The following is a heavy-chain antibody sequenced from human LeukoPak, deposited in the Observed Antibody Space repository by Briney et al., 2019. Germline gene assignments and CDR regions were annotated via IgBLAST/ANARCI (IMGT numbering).Heavy chain of an antibody. V-gene: IGHV3-64D*06. CDR1: GFTFSSYA. D-gene: IGHD3-9*01. Sequence: GGSLRLSCSASGFTFSSYAMHWVRQAPGKGLEYVSAISSNGGSTFYADSVKGRFTISRDNSKNTLYLQMSSLRAEDTAVYYCVKGMEDYDILTGVLDVWGQGTTVTVSS. CDR2: ISSNGGST. J-gene: IGHJ6*02. CDR3: VKGMEDYDILTGVLDV.